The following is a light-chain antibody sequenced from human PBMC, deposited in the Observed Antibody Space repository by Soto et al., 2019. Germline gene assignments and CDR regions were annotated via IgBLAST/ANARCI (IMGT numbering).Light chain of an antibody. J-gene: IGKJ1*01. CDR1: QGISSW. V-gene: IGKV1-12*01. CDR2: ATS. Sequence: DIQMTQSPSSVSASVGDRVTITCRASQGISSWLVWYQQKPGKAPKLLIYATSSLQSGVPSRFSGSGYENALTITIPSLQPEDFATYYCQQANRFPWTFGQGTKVEIK. CDR3: QQANRFPWT.